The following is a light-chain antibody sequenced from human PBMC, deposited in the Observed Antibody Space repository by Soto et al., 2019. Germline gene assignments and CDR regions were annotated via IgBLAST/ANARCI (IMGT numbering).Light chain of an antibody. CDR1: QTINNW. CDR3: QQYKTT. V-gene: IGKV1-5*03. J-gene: IGKJ3*01. Sequence: DVLLTQSPSTLSASIGDSVTITCRASQTINNWLAWYQQKPGKAPKLLIHKTSTLESGVPSRFSGNGSGTEFTLPISSLQPDDVATYYCQQYKTTFGPGTKVDI. CDR2: KTS.